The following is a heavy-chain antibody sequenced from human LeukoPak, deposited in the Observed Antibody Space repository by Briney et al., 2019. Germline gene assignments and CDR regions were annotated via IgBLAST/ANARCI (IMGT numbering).Heavy chain of an antibody. D-gene: IGHD2-2*01. CDR2: TYADGYT. J-gene: IGHJ4*02. V-gene: IGHV3-53*01. Sequence: GGSLRLSCAASGFTVSSSYMTWVRQAPGKGLEWVSITYADGYTFYADSVKGRFTISRDSSRNTLCLQMNSLRAEDTAMYYCARGLRHCDRTSCFQPFDCWGQGTLVTVSS. CDR1: GFTVSSSY. CDR3: ARGLRHCDRTSCFQPFDC.